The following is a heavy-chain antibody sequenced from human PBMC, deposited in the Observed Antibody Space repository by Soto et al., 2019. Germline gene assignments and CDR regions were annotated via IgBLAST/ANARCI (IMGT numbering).Heavy chain of an antibody. D-gene: IGHD5-18*01. CDR3: ARGGYSYGPGPDY. CDR1: GGSISSGGYY. J-gene: IGHJ4*02. CDR2: IYYSGST. Sequence: PSETLSLTCTVSGGSISSGGYYWIWIRQHPGKGLEWIGYIYYSGSTYYNPSLKSRVTISVDTSKNQFSLKLSSVTAADTAVYYCARGGYSYGPGPDYWGQGTLVTVSS. V-gene: IGHV4-31*02.